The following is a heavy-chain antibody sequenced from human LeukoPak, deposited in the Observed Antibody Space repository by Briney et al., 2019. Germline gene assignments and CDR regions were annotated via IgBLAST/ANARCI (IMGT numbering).Heavy chain of an antibody. CDR1: GFTFSSYS. Sequence: GGSLRLSCAASGFTFSSYSMNWVRQAPGKGLEWVSYISSSSSTIYYADSVKGRFTISRDNAKNSLYLQMNSLRAEDTAVYYCAGDYGYDYWGQGTLVTVSS. CDR3: AGDYGYDY. J-gene: IGHJ4*02. V-gene: IGHV3-48*01. CDR2: ISSSSSTI. D-gene: IGHD4-17*01.